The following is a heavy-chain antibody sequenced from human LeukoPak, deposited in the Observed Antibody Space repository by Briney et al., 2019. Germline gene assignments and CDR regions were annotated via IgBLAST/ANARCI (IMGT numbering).Heavy chain of an antibody. CDR1: GYSISSDYY. D-gene: IGHD6-19*01. V-gene: IGHV4-61*01. CDR3: ARGVQDSSGWYVY. J-gene: IGHJ4*02. Sequence: SETLSLTCIVPGYSISSDYYWGWIRQPPGKGLEWIGYIYYSGSTNYNPSLKSRVTISVDTSKNQFSLKLSSVTAADTAVYYCARGVQDSSGWYVYWGQGTLVTVSS. CDR2: IYYSGST.